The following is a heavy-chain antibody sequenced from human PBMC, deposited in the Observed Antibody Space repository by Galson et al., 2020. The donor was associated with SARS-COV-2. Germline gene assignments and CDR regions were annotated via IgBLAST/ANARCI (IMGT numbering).Heavy chain of an antibody. V-gene: IGHV4-59*08. CDR2: IYYSGST. Sequence: ASETLSLTCTVSGGSISSYYWSWIRQPPGKGLEWIGYIYYSGSTNYNPSLKSRVTISVDTSKNQFSLKLSSVTAADTAVYYCARHVVGYYYDSSGYYSAFDIWGQGTMVTVSS. CDR3: ARHVVGYYYDSSGYYSAFDI. J-gene: IGHJ3*02. CDR1: GGSISSYY. D-gene: IGHD3-22*01.